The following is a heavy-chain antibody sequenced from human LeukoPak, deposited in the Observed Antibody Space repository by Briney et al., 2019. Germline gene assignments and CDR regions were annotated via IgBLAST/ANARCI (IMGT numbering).Heavy chain of an antibody. CDR3: ARDLTLYSSSSSFDY. CDR2: ISSSSSYI. Sequence: PGGSLRLSCAASGFTFSSYSMNWVRQAPGKGLEWVSSISSSSSYIYYADSVKGRFTISRDNAKNSLYLQMNSLRAEDTAVYYCARDLTLYSSSSSFDYWGQGTLVTVSS. D-gene: IGHD6-6*01. V-gene: IGHV3-21*01. CDR1: GFTFSSYS. J-gene: IGHJ4*02.